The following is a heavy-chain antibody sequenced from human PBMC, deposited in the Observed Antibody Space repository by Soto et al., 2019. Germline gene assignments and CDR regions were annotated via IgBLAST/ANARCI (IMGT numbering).Heavy chain of an antibody. J-gene: IGHJ6*02. V-gene: IGHV1-18*01. D-gene: IGHD3-16*01. Sequence: GASVKVSCKASGYTFFSYYIRWVRQARGQGLEWMGWINTYSGDTKYAQKFQGRVTMTTDTSTNTAYLGLTSLSSDDTAVYYCAAAFITVGGVFMNVWGQGTTFTVSS. CDR1: GYTFFSYY. CDR2: INTYSGDT. CDR3: AAAFITVGGVFMNV.